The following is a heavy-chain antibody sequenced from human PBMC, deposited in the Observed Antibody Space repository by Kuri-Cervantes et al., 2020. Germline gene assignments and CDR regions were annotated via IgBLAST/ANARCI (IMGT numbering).Heavy chain of an antibody. Sequence: GGSLRLSCAASGFTFSSYGMHWVRQAPGKGLEWVAFIRYDGSNKYYADSVKGRFTISRDNAKNSLYLQMNSLRAEDTALYYCAKDSSLERVVGMDYWGQGTLVTVSS. D-gene: IGHD1-1*01. CDR3: AKDSSLERVVGMDY. CDR1: GFTFSSYG. CDR2: IRYDGSNK. V-gene: IGHV3-30*02. J-gene: IGHJ4*02.